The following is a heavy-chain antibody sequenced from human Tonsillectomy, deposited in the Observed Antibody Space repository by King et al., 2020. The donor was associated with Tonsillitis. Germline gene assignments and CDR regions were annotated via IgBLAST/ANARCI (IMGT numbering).Heavy chain of an antibody. V-gene: IGHV3-30-3*01. J-gene: IGHJ6*03. D-gene: IGHD2-2*01. CDR3: ARAGFCDSTSCYRYYYYMDV. CDR2: ISYDGSKN. CDR1: GFTFTTYA. Sequence: VQLVESGGGVVQPGRSLRLSCAASGFTFTTYAMHWVRQAPGKGLEWVAFISYDGSKNSYTDSVKGRYTISRDNSKNTLSLQMNSLSAEDTAVYYCARAGFCDSTSCYRYYYYMDVWGKGTTVTVSS.